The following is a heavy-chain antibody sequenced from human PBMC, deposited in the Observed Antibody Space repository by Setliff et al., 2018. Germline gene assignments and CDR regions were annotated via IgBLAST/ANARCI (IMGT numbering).Heavy chain of an antibody. Sequence: GALRLSCAASGFTFSSYEMNWVRQAPGKGLEWVSYISSSGSTIYYADSVKGRFTISRDNAKNSLYLQMNSLRAEDTAVYYCARGIVVVPAALDVWGKGTTVTVSS. D-gene: IGHD2-2*01. CDR3: ARGIVVVPAALDV. J-gene: IGHJ6*04. CDR1: GFTFSSYE. CDR2: ISSSGSTI. V-gene: IGHV3-48*03.